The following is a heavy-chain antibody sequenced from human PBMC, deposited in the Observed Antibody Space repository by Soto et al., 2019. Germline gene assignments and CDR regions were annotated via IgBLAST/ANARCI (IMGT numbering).Heavy chain of an antibody. D-gene: IGHD2-2*02. V-gene: IGHV4-34*01. J-gene: IGHJ5*02. CDR1: GGSFSGYY. CDR2: INHSGST. Sequence: PSETLSLTCAVYGGSFSGYYWSWIRQPPGKGLEWIGEINHSGSTNYNPSLKSRVTISVDTSKNQFSLKLSSVTAADTAVYYCARDRLRCSSTSCYKLLRWFDPWGQATLVTVSS. CDR3: ARDRLRCSSTSCYKLLRWFDP.